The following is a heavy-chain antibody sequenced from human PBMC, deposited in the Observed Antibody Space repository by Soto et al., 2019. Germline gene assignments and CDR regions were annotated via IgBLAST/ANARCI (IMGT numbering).Heavy chain of an antibody. Sequence: GGSLRLSCATSGFTFSSYEMNWVRQAPGKGLEWVSYISSSVSTIYYADSVKGRFTISRDNAKNSLYLQMDSLRAEDTAVYYCARDQEAGYFLPYYYGMDVWGQGTRVTFSS. CDR1: GFTFSSYE. CDR3: ARDQEAGYFLPYYYGMDV. CDR2: ISSSVSTI. J-gene: IGHJ6*02. V-gene: IGHV3-48*03. D-gene: IGHD2-21*01.